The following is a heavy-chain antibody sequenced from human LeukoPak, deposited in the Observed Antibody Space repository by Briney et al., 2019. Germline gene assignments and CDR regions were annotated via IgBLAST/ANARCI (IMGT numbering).Heavy chain of an antibody. CDR1: GFTFSNYA. D-gene: IGHD1-26*01. CDR2: ISGSGGST. J-gene: IGHJ4*02. V-gene: IGHV3-23*01. Sequence: GGSLRLSCAASGFTFSNYAMNWVRQAPGRGLEWVSAISGSGGSTYYADSVTGRFTISRDNSKNTLYLQMNSLRAEDRAVYYCAKDLAGSGSYSFDYWGQGTLVTVSS. CDR3: AKDLAGSGSYSFDY.